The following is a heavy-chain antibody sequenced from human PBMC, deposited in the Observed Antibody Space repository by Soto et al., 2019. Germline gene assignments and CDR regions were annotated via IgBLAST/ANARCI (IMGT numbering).Heavy chain of an antibody. Sequence: ASVKVSCKASGGTFSSYAISWVRQAPGQGLEWMGGIIPIFGTANYAQKFQGRVTITADKSTSTAYMELSSLRSEDTAVYYCARGRYFDWPNYYYYYGTDVWGQGTTVTVSS. V-gene: IGHV1-69*06. D-gene: IGHD3-9*01. CDR3: ARGRYFDWPNYYYYYGTDV. J-gene: IGHJ6*02. CDR1: GGTFSSYA. CDR2: IIPIFGTA.